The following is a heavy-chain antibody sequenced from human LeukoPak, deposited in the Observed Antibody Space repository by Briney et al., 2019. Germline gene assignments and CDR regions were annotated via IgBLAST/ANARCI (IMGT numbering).Heavy chain of an antibody. CDR3: ARSLAAAGTGNRY. V-gene: IGHV3-30*03. D-gene: IGHD6-13*01. CDR1: GFTFSSYG. CDR2: ISYDGSNK. Sequence: GGSLRLSCAASGFTFSSYGMHWVRQAPGKGLEWVAVISYDGSNKYYADSVKGRFTISRDNAKNSLYLQMNGLRAEDTAVYYCARSLAAAGTGNRYWGRGTLVTVSS. J-gene: IGHJ4*02.